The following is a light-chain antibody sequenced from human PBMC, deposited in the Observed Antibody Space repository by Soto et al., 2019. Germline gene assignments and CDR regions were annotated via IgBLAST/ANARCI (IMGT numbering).Light chain of an antibody. CDR2: GAS. J-gene: IGKJ5*01. CDR1: HPISNY. CDR3: QQTYATPIT. Sequence: DIPMTQSPASLSASVGDRVTITCRASHPISNYLNWYQHRPGKAPKLLIYGASTLQSGVPSRFSGSESGTDFTLTITSLQPEDCATYYCQQTYATPITFGQGTRLEIK. V-gene: IGKV1-39*01.